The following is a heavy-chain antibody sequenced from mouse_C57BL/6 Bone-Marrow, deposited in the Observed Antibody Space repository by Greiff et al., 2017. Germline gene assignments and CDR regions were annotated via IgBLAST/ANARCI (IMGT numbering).Heavy chain of an antibody. D-gene: IGHD4-1*01. J-gene: IGHJ4*01. CDR1: GYAFSSYW. CDR3: ATGYDAMYY. CDR2: IYPGDGDT. V-gene: IGHV1-80*01. Sequence: QVQLKQSGAELVKPGASVKISCKASGYAFSSYWLNWVKQRPGKGLEWIGQIYPGDGDTNYNGKFTGKATLTADRSSITAYMQLSSLTSEDSAVYICATGYDAMYYWGQGTSVTVSS.